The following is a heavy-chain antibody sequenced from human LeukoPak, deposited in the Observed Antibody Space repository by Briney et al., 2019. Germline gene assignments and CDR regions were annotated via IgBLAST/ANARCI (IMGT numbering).Heavy chain of an antibody. V-gene: IGHV4-61*02. J-gene: IGHJ5*02. D-gene: IGHD6-13*01. CDR3: VYSSSWGTFDP. Sequence: SETLSLTCTVSGGSISSGSYYWSWIRQPAGKGLEWIGRIYTSGSTNYNPSLKSRVTISVDTSKNQFSLKLSSVTAADTAVYYCVYSSSWGTFDPWGQGTLVTVSS. CDR2: IYTSGST. CDR1: GGSISSGSYY.